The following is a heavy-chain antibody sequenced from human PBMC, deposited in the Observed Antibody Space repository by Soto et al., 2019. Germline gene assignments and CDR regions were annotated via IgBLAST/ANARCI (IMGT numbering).Heavy chain of an antibody. CDR2: YYYSGST. D-gene: IGHD4-17*01. V-gene: IGHV4-30-4*01. J-gene: IGHJ4*02. CDR3: ARSIYGDYSAFDY. CDR1: GGSISSGDYY. Sequence: QVQLQESGPGLVKPSQTLSLTSTVSGGSISSGDYYWSWIGQPPGKALEWIGYYYYSGSTYYNPSLKSRVTISVDTSKDQFSLKLSSVTAADTAVYYCARSIYGDYSAFDYWGQGTLVTVSS.